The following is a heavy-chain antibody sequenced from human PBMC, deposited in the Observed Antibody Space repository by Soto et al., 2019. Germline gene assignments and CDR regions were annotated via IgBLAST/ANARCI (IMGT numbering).Heavy chain of an antibody. CDR1: GFTFSSYA. V-gene: IGHV3-30-3*01. CDR2: ISYDGSNK. Sequence: QVQLVESGGGVVQPGRSLRLSCAASGFTFSSYAMHWVRQAPGKGLEWVAVISYDGSNKYYADSVKGRFTISRDNSKNTLYQQMNSLRAEDTAVYYCARDRGGLGDSYYYYYGMDVWGQGTTVTVSS. CDR3: ARDRGGLGDSYYYYYGMDV. J-gene: IGHJ6*02. D-gene: IGHD4-17*01.